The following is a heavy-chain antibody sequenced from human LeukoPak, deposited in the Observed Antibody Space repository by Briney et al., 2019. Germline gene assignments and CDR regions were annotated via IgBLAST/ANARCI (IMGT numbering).Heavy chain of an antibody. CDR3: ATRSSSHYYYGMDV. J-gene: IGHJ6*02. Sequence: GGSLRLSCAASGFTFSDYYMSWIRQAPGKGLEWVSYISSSSSYTNYADSVKGRFTISRDNAKNSLYLQMNSLRADDTAVYYCATRSSSHYYYGMDVWGQGTTVTVSS. V-gene: IGHV3-11*03. D-gene: IGHD2-2*01. CDR1: GFTFSDYY. CDR2: ISSSSSYT.